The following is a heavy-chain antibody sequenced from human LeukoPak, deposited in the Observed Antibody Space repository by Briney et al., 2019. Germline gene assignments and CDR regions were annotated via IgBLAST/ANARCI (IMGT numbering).Heavy chain of an antibody. CDR3: ARGLTDYGDYFWGYDY. J-gene: IGHJ4*02. D-gene: IGHD4-17*01. Sequence: ASVKVSCKASGYTFTSYDINWVRQATGQGLEWMGWMNPNSGNTGYAQKFQGRVTMTRNTSISTAYMELSSLRSEDTAVYYCARGLTDYGDYFWGYDYWGQGTLVTVSS. CDR2: MNPNSGNT. CDR1: GYTFTSYD. V-gene: IGHV1-8*01.